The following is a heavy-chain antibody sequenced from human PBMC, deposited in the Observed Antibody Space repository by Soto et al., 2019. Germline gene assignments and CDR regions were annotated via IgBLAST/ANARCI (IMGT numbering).Heavy chain of an antibody. D-gene: IGHD3-16*02. CDR2: ISWNTGSI. Sequence: EVQLVESGGGLVQPGRSLRPSCAASGFTFADYAMHWVRQAPGKGLEWVSGISWNTGSIGYADSVKGRFTISRDNGKKSLYLQINSLRAEDTALYYCAKDKWEVSYYFEYWGQANVVTVSS. CDR3: AKDKWEVSYYFEY. CDR1: GFTFADYA. J-gene: IGHJ4*02. V-gene: IGHV3-9*01.